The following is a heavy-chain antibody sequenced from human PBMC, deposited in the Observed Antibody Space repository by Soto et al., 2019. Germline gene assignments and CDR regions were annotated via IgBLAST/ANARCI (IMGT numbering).Heavy chain of an antibody. CDR1: GYTFTSYA. CDR2: INAGNGNT. D-gene: IGHD2-2*01. J-gene: IGHJ5*02. Sequence: QVQLVQSGAEVKKPGASVKVSCKASGYTFTSYAMHWVRQAPGQRLEWMGWINAGNGNTKYSQKFQGRVTITRDTSASTAYMELSSLRVEGRAVYYCARSKEESSTRTQSWFDPGGQGSLVTVSS. V-gene: IGHV1-3*01. CDR3: ARSKEESSTRTQSWFDP.